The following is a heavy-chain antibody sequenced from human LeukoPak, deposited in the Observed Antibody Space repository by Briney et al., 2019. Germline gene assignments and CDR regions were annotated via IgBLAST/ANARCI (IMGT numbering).Heavy chain of an antibody. CDR3: ATGGEYYYDSSGYYPDY. V-gene: IGHV3-23*01. J-gene: IGHJ4*02. Sequence: PGGSLRLSCAASGLTFSSYAMSWVRQAPGKGLEWVSAISGSGGSTYYADSVKGRFTISRDNSKNTLYLQMNSLRAEDTAVYYCATGGEYYYDSSGYYPDYWGQGTLVTVSS. CDR2: ISGSGGST. CDR1: GLTFSSYA. D-gene: IGHD3-22*01.